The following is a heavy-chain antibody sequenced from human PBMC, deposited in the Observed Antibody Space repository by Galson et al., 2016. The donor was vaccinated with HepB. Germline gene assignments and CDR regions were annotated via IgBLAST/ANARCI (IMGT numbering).Heavy chain of an antibody. CDR3: ASSRGKRWLQPYSFDY. J-gene: IGHJ4*02. CDR2: IYYSGRT. Sequence: SETLSLTCTVSAGSISYYYWSWIRQPPGKGLEWIGYIYYSGRTKYNPSLQSRVTVSVDTSKNQFSLKLSSVTAADTAVYYCASSRGKRWLQPYSFDYWGQGTLVTVSS. CDR1: AGSISYYY. D-gene: IGHD5-24*01. V-gene: IGHV4-59*01.